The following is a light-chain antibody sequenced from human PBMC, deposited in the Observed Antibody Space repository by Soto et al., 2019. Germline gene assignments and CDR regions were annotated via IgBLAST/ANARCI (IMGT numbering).Light chain of an antibody. CDR3: QHYYGIPT. V-gene: IGKV4-1*01. J-gene: IGKJ5*01. Sequence: DIVMTQSPDSLAVSLGERATINCKSSQSVLYSSNNKNYLAWYQQKSGQPPRLLIYWASTRESGVPDRFRAAGLGQICTLTISSLQAEDVAVYYCQHYYGIPTFGQGTRLEIK. CDR1: QSVLYSSNNKNY. CDR2: WAS.